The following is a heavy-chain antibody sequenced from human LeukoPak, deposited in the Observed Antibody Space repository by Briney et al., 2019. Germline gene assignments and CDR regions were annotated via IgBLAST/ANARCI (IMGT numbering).Heavy chain of an antibody. CDR2: IYTSGST. CDR1: GGSLSSYY. V-gene: IGHV4-4*07. J-gene: IGHJ6*03. Sequence: SETLSLTCTVSGGSLSSYYWSWIRQPAGKGLEWIGRIYTSGSTNYNPSLKSGVTMSVDTSKNQFSLKLSSVTAADTAVYYCASRAAAGYYYMDVWGKGTTVTVSS. D-gene: IGHD6-13*01. CDR3: ASRAAAGYYYMDV.